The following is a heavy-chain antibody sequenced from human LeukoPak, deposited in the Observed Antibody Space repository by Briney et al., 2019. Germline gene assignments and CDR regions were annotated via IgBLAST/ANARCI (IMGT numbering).Heavy chain of an antibody. CDR2: ISSSGSTI. Sequence: GESLRLSCAASGFTFSDYYMSWIRQTPGKGLEWVSYISSSGSTIYYAGSVKGRFTISRDNAKNSLYLQMNSLRAEDTAVYYCARVEKSYSSSWYNFDYWGQGTLVTVSS. CDR3: ARVEKSYSSSWYNFDY. CDR1: GFTFSDYY. J-gene: IGHJ4*02. V-gene: IGHV3-11*04. D-gene: IGHD6-13*01.